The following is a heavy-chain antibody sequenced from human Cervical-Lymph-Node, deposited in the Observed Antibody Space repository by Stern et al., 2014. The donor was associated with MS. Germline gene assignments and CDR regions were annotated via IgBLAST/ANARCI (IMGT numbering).Heavy chain of an antibody. CDR1: GYTLTELS. J-gene: IGHJ6*02. V-gene: IGHV1-24*01. CDR3: ATDRDDFRSGYSAPTKGYGLDV. CDR2: FDPEDGET. D-gene: IGHD3-3*01. Sequence: QVQLVQPGAEVKKPGASVKVSCKVSGYTLTELSMHWVRQAPGKGLEWMGGFDPEDGETIYAQKSQGRVTMTEDTSTDTAYMELSSLRSEDTAVYYCATDRDDFRSGYSAPTKGYGLDVWGQGTTVTVTS.